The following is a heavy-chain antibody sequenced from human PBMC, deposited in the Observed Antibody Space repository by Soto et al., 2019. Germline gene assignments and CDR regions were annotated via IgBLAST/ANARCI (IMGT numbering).Heavy chain of an antibody. CDR3: ARGGSSSWQPATGFLKVNYYGMDV. CDR2: IKQDGTEK. V-gene: IGHV3-7*05. D-gene: IGHD6-13*01. Sequence: GGSLRLSCVTSGITFSSYWMSWVRQAPGQGLEWVANIKQDGTEKYYVDSVKGRFTISRDNAKNSLYLQMNSLRAEDTAVYYCARGGSSSWQPATGFLKVNYYGMDVWGQGTTVTVSS. CDR1: GITFSSYW. J-gene: IGHJ6*02.